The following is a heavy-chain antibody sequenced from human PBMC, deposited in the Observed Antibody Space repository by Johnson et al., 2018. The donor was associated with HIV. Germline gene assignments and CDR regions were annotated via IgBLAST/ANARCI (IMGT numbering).Heavy chain of an antibody. Sequence: VQLVESGGGLVQPGGSLRLSCAASGFTFSDYYMSWIRQAPGKGLEHVATIASLGDNTYYADSVKGRFTISRDNFKNMLYLQMGSLRPDDTAVYYCARRRDTLNIWQESFDVWGQGTVVTVSS. D-gene: IGHD5-18*01. J-gene: IGHJ3*01. CDR1: GFTFSDYY. CDR2: IASLGDNT. CDR3: ARRRDTLNIWQESFDV. V-gene: IGHV3-64*07.